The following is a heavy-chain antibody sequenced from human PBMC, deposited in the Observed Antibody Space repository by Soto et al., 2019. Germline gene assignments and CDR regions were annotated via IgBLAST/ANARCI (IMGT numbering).Heavy chain of an antibody. J-gene: IGHJ5*02. V-gene: IGHV3-64*07. Sequence: EVQLMESGGNLVQSGGSLRLSCAASGFTFGGFGMYWFRQAPGKGLEFVSAVDSSGTYTYYEDSVKGRFTISRDNSKNTLYLQMGSLRIEDMAVYYCARSFAGIGQKWLDPWGQGTLVTVSS. D-gene: IGHD2-21*01. CDR3: ARSFAGIGQKWLDP. CDR1: GFTFGGFG. CDR2: VDSSGTYT.